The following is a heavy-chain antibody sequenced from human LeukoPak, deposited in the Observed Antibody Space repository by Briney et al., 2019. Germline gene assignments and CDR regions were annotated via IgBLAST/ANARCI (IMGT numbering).Heavy chain of an antibody. D-gene: IGHD3-3*01. CDR2: INHSGST. CDR1: GGSFSGYY. J-gene: IGHJ5*02. Sequence: SETLSLTCAVYGGSFSGYYWSWIRQPPGKGLEWIGEINHSGSTNYNPSLKSRVTISVDTSKNQFSLKLSSVTAADTAVYYCARPNREWLASGWFDPWGQGTLVTVSS. CDR3: ARPNREWLASGWFDP. V-gene: IGHV4-34*01.